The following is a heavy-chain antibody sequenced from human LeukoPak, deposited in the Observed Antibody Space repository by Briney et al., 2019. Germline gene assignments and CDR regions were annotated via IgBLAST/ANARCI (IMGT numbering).Heavy chain of an antibody. Sequence: SETLSLTCTVPGGSISSSSYYCGWIRQPPGKGLEWIGSIYYSGSTYYNPSLKSRVTISVDTSKNQFSLMLTSVTAADTAVYYCARHVDTAVVLYFDYWGHGALVTVSS. CDR1: GGSISSSSYY. J-gene: IGHJ4*01. D-gene: IGHD5-18*01. CDR2: IYYSGST. CDR3: ARHVDTAVVLYFDY. V-gene: IGHV4-39*07.